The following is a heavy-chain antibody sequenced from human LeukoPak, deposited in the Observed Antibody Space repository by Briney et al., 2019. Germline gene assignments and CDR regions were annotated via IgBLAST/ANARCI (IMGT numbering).Heavy chain of an antibody. CDR1: GFTFSNAW. CDR3: TTDLLMVRGVITHYYYYYGMDV. D-gene: IGHD3-10*01. CDR2: IKSKTDGGTT. J-gene: IGHJ6*02. V-gene: IGHV3-15*01. Sequence: GGSLRHSCAASGFTFSNAWMSWVRQAPGKGLEWVGRIKSKTDGGTTDYAAPVKGRFTIARDDSKTTLYLQMNSMKTGDTAVYYCTTDLLMVRGVITHYYYYYGMDVWGQGTTVTVSS.